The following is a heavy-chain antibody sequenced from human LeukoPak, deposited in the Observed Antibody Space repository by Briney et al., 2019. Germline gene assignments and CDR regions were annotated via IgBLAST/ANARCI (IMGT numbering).Heavy chain of an antibody. J-gene: IGHJ5*02. CDR2: ISYSGGT. Sequence: PSETLSLTCTVSGGSISSSNYYWGWTRQPPGKGLEWFGSISYSGGTSYNPSLRSRVTISVDTSKNQFSLKLSSVTAADTAVYYCARAGVYGPIAWGQGTLVTVSS. V-gene: IGHV4-39*07. D-gene: IGHD1-14*01. CDR3: ARAGVYGPIA. CDR1: GGSISSSNYY.